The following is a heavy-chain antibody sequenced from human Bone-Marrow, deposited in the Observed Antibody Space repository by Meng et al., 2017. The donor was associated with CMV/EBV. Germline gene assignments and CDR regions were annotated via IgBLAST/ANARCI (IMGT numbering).Heavy chain of an antibody. CDR1: GFTFSSYS. D-gene: IGHD2-2*01. J-gene: IGHJ3*02. CDR2: ISSSSSYI. Sequence: GGSLRLSCAASGFTFSSYSMNWVRQAPGKGLEWLSSISSSSSYIYYADSVKGRFTISRDNAKNSLYLQMDSLRAEDTAVYYCARDPTYCSSTSCYVDGFEIWGQGTMVTVSS. CDR3: ARDPTYCSSTSCYVDGFEI. V-gene: IGHV3-21*01.